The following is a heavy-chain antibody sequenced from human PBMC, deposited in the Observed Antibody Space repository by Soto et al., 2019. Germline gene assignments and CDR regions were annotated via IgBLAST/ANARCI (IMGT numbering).Heavy chain of an antibody. V-gene: IGHV1-69*13. CDR1: GGAFSSYA. CDR2: IIPILGTA. Sequence: ASLKLSCKASGGAFSSYAISWVRQAPGQGLEGMGGIIPILGTANYGQEFQGRVTVTGDESTRTAYMELGSLRCEDTAVYYCGRASRYCSGGSCYFLPGIYYSGRGTLVNVSS. D-gene: IGHD2-15*01. J-gene: IGHJ4*02. CDR3: GRASRYCSGGSCYFLPGIYY.